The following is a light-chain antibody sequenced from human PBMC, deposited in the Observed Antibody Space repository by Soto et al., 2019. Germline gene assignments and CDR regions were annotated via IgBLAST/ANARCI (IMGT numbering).Light chain of an antibody. CDR3: QQSYRTPLT. CDR2: AAS. J-gene: IGKJ4*01. Sequence: DIQMTQSPSSLSASVGDRVTITCRASQSISNYLNWYQQKPGEAPKLLIYAASSLQSGVPSRVSGSGSGTDFTLTIDNLQPEDFATYHCQQSYRTPLTFGGGTKVEIK. CDR1: QSISNY. V-gene: IGKV1-39*01.